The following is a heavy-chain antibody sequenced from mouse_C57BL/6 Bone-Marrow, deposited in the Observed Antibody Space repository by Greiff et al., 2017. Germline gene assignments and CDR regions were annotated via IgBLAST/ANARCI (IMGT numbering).Heavy chain of an antibody. CDR3: AREGYWYFDV. J-gene: IGHJ1*03. CDR2: INPYNGGT. Sequence: EVQLQQSGPVLVKPGASVKMSCKASGYTFTDYYMNWVKQSHGKSLEWIGVINPYNGGTSYNQKFKGKDTLTVDKSSSTAYMELNSLTSEDSAVYYCAREGYWYFDVWGTGTTVTVSS. CDR1: GYTFTDYY. V-gene: IGHV1-19*01.